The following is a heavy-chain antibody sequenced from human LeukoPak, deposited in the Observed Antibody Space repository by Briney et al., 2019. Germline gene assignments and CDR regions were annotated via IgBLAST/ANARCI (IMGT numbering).Heavy chain of an antibody. CDR1: GGSISSGSYY. D-gene: IGHD6-19*01. CDR3: ARMAVAGNVANWFDP. J-gene: IGHJ5*02. V-gene: IGHV4-61*02. CDR2: IYTSGST. Sequence: SETLSLTCTVSGGSISSGSYYWSWIRQPAGKGLEWIGRIYTSGSTNYNPSLKSRVTISVDTSKNQFSLKLSSVTAADTAVYYCARMAVAGNVANWFDPWGQGTLVTVSS.